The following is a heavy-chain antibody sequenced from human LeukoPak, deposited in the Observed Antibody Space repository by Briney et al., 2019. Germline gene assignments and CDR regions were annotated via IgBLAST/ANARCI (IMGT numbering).Heavy chain of an antibody. CDR3: ARHYSYNWFGY. V-gene: IGHV5-51*01. CDR2: INAGNSDI. Sequence: GESLKISCKGSGYDFTAHGIAWVRQKPGKGLEWMGNINAGNSDITYSPSFQGQVTFSVDKSISTAYLQLSSLKASDTAMYYCARHYSYNWFGYWGQGSPVPVSS. J-gene: IGHJ4*02. CDR1: GYDFTAHG. D-gene: IGHD5-24*01.